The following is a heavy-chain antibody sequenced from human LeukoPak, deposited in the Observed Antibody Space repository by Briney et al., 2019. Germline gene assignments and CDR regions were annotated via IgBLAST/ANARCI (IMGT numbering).Heavy chain of an antibody. V-gene: IGHV3-23*01. J-gene: IGHJ6*02. CDR1: GFTFGTYG. Sequence: GGSLRLSCAASGFTFGTYGMHWVRQAPGKGLEWVSAISGSGGSTYYADSVKGRFTISRDNSKNTLYLQMNSLRAEDTAVYYCAKDALIAAADYYGIDVWGQGTTVTVSS. D-gene: IGHD6-13*01. CDR2: ISGSGGST. CDR3: AKDALIAAADYYGIDV.